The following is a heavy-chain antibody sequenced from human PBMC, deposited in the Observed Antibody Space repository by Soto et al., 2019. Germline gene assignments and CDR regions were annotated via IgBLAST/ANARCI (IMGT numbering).Heavy chain of an antibody. J-gene: IGHJ4*02. Sequence: SETLSLTCAVSGDSISSYYCMWIRQPPGKGLESIGYLYYGRSANYNPSLKSRVTLSVDTSTNQCSLTLSSMTAADTAVYYCARGDGDRYDGNGYLGRHWGQGTLVTAPQ. D-gene: IGHD3-22*01. V-gene: IGHV4-59*01. CDR1: GDSISSYY. CDR3: ARGDGDRYDGNGYLGRH. CDR2: LYYGRSA.